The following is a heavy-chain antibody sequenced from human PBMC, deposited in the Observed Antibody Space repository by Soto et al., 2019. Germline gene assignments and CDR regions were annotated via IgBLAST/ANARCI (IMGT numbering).Heavy chain of an antibody. J-gene: IGHJ4*02. D-gene: IGHD5-12*01. CDR2: IYYSGST. CDR3: ARSGTVEMATIGDY. V-gene: IGHV4-59*01. CDR1: GGSISSYY. Sequence: QVQLQESGPGLVKPSETLSLTCTVSGGSISSYYWSWIRQPPGKGLEWIGYIYYSGSTNYNPSLKSRVTISVDTSKNQFSLKLSSVTAADTAVYYCARSGTVEMATIGDYWGQGTLVTVSS.